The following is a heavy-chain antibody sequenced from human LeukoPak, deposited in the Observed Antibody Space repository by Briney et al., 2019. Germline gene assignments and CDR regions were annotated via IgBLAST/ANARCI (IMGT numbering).Heavy chain of an antibody. Sequence: SVKVPCKASGGTFSSYAISWVRQAPGQGLEWMGGIIPIFGTANYAQKFQGRVTITADESTSTAYMELSSLRSEDTAVYYCARDPPPGYSYGFDPWGQGTLVTVSS. CDR2: IIPIFGTA. CDR3: ARDPPPGYSYGFDP. V-gene: IGHV1-69*13. D-gene: IGHD5-18*01. J-gene: IGHJ5*02. CDR1: GGTFSSYA.